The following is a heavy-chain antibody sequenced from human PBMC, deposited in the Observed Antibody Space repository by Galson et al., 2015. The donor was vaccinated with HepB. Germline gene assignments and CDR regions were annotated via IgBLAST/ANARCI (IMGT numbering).Heavy chain of an antibody. D-gene: IGHD1-1*01. V-gene: IGHV3-53*01. CDR2: LYSGGGT. Sequence: SLRLSCAASGFTVSSNYMSWVRQAPGRGLEWVSVLYSGGGTYYADSVKGRFTISRDNSRNTLYLQMNSLRAEDTAVYYCARGGTPTPFYYFVYWGRGTLVTVSS. J-gene: IGHJ4*02. CDR3: ARGGTPTPFYYFVY. CDR1: GFTVSSNY.